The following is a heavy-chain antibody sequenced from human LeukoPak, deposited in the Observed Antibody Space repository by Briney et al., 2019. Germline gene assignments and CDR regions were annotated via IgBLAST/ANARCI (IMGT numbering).Heavy chain of an antibody. CDR3: ASLGDILTSENWFDP. J-gene: IGHJ5*02. V-gene: IGHV4-59*01. Sequence: SETLSLTCTVSGGPISSYYWSWIRQPPGKGLEWIGYIYYSGSTNYNPSLKSRVTISVDTSKNQFSLKLSSVTAADTAVYYCASLGDILTSENWFDPWGQGTLVTVSS. CDR1: GGPISSYY. D-gene: IGHD3-9*01. CDR2: IYYSGST.